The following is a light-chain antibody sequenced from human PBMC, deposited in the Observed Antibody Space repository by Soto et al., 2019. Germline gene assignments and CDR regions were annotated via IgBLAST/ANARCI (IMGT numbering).Light chain of an antibody. V-gene: IGLV2-18*02. CDR1: SSDVGSYNR. J-gene: IGLJ1*01. CDR3: NSYTSSGTYV. CDR2: EVS. Sequence: QSVLTQPPSVSGSPGQSVTISCTATSSDVGSYNRVSWYQQPPGTAPKLMIYEVSNRPSGVPDRFSGSKSGNTASLTISGLQAEDEADYYCNSYTSSGTYVFGTGTKVPVL.